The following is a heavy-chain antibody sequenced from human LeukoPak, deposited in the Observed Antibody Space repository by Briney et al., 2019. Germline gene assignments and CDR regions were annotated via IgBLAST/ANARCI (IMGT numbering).Heavy chain of an antibody. D-gene: IGHD4-17*01. CDR1: RFTFSNYG. CDR3: ARDRYGDHDYYYGMDV. J-gene: IGHJ6*02. Sequence: GGSLRLSCAASRFTFSNYGMHWVRQAPGKGLEWVAVIWYDGSNKYYADFVKGRFTISGDNSKNTLYLQMNSLRAEDTAVYYCARDRYGDHDYYYGMDVWGQGTTVTVSS. V-gene: IGHV3-33*01. CDR2: IWYDGSNK.